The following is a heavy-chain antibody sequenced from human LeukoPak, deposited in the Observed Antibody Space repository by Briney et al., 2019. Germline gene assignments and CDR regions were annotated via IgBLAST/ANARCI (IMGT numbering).Heavy chain of an antibody. Sequence: GGSLRLSCGGSGFTFSDYWMTWVRQAPGKGLEWVANIKEDESEKNYADSVKGRFTISRDNAKNSLYLQMNSLRAEDTALYYCARGNYDSSGLNDYWGQGTLVTVSS. CDR2: IKEDESEK. CDR3: ARGNYDSSGLNDY. D-gene: IGHD3-22*01. V-gene: IGHV3-7*01. CDR1: GFTFSDYW. J-gene: IGHJ4*02.